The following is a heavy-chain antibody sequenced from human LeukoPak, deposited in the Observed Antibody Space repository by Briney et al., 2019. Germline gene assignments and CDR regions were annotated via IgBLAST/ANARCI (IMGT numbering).Heavy chain of an antibody. D-gene: IGHD3-22*01. V-gene: IGHV4-4*07. Sequence: PSETLSLTCTVSGASISSYYWSWIRQPAGQGLEWIGRTYTSGTINYNPSLKSRVTMSVDTSKNQFSLKLSSVTAADTAVYYCARGGYYYESSSWGQGALVTVSS. J-gene: IGHJ4*02. CDR2: TYTSGTI. CDR3: ARGGYYYESSS. CDR1: GASISSYY.